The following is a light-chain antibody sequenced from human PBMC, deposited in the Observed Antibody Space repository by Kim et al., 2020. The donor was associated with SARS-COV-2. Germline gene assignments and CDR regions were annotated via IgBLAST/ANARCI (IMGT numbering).Light chain of an antibody. J-gene: IGKJ2*03. V-gene: IGKV3-20*01. CDR2: GAS. Sequence: SLSPGERATLSCRASQSVSRSYLAWYQQKPGQAPRLLIYGASSRATGIPDRFSGSGSGTDFTLTISRLEPEDFAVYYCQQYGSSYSFGQGTKLEI. CDR1: QSVSRSY. CDR3: QQYGSSYS.